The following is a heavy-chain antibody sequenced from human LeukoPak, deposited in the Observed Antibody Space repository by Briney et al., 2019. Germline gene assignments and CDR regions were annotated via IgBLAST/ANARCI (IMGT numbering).Heavy chain of an antibody. J-gene: IGHJ4*02. D-gene: IGHD1-26*01. CDR3: TRGLLYSGSYDY. V-gene: IGHV3-73*01. CDR2: IRSKANSYAT. CDR1: GFTFRGSA. Sequence: PGGSLRLSCAASGFTFRGSAMHWVRQASGKGLEWVGRIRSKANSYATAYAASVKGRFTISRDDSKNTAYLQMNSLKTEDTAVYYCTRGLLYSGSYDYWGQGTLVTVSS.